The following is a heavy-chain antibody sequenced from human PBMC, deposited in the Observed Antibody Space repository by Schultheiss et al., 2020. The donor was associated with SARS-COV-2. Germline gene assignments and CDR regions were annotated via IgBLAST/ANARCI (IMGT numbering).Heavy chain of an antibody. D-gene: IGHD1-26*01. Sequence: GGSLRLSCAASGFTFSSYAMSWVRQAPGKGLEWVSVIYSGGSTYYADSVKGRFTISRDNSKNTLYLQMNSLGAADTAVYFCARDGSSYVADHFYGMDVWGQGTTVTVSS. CDR3: ARDGSSYVADHFYGMDV. CDR2: IYSGGST. CDR1: GFTFSSYA. J-gene: IGHJ6*02. V-gene: IGHV3-23*03.